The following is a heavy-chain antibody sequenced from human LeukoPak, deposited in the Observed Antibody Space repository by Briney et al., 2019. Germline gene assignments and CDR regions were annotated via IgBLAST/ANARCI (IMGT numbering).Heavy chain of an antibody. CDR3: AGGPISSSWTADYYYYMDV. D-gene: IGHD6-13*01. CDR1: GGSISSYY. CDR2: IYTSGST. J-gene: IGHJ6*03. Sequence: SETLSLACTVSGGSISSYYWSWIRQPPGKGLEWIGYIYTSGSTNYNPSLTSRVTISVDTSKNQFSLKLSSVTAADTAVYYCAGGPISSSWTADYYYYMDVWGKGTTVTVSS. V-gene: IGHV4-4*09.